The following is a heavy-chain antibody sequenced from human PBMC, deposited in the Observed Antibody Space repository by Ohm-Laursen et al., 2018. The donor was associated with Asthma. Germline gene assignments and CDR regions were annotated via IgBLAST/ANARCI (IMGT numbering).Heavy chain of an antibody. Sequence: SLRLSCSASGFTFSSYKMRWVRQAPGKGLEWVAIIWHDGSEKVYADSVKGRFTISRDDAENTLYLQMNSLRADDSAVYYCARGSLEGLQWGQGTLVTVSS. CDR3: ARGSLEGLQ. J-gene: IGHJ4*02. V-gene: IGHV3-33*01. D-gene: IGHD5-24*01. CDR1: GFTFSSYK. CDR2: IWHDGSEK.